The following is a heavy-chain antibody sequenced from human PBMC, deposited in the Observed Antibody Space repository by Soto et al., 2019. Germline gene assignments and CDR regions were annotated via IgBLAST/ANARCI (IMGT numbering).Heavy chain of an antibody. CDR1: GFTFSIYW. J-gene: IGHJ4*02. Sequence: GGSLRLSCAASGFTFSIYWMDWVRQAPGKGLVWVSRINSDGSSTSYADSVKGRFTISRDSAKNTLDLQMNSLRAEDTAVYYCARGNYYDRSGYPTALDYWGQGTLVTVSS. CDR2: INSDGSST. CDR3: ARGNYYDRSGYPTALDY. D-gene: IGHD3-22*01. V-gene: IGHV3-74*01.